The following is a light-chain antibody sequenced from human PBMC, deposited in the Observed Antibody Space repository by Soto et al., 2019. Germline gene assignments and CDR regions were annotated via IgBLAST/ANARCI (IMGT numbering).Light chain of an antibody. CDR3: QQSYSTPLT. J-gene: IGKJ1*01. Sequence: DIHMTQSPSSLCASVVDRCTISFLSSQSISSYLNCYHQKPWRCPKLLIYGSSSLQSGVPSRFSGSGSGTDFHLTITSLQPEDFETYYCQQSYSTPLTFGQGTKVHI. CDR2: GSS. CDR1: QSISSY. V-gene: IGKV1-39*01.